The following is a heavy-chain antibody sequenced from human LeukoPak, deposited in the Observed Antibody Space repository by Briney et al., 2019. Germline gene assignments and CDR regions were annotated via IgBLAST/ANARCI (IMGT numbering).Heavy chain of an antibody. J-gene: IGHJ4*02. CDR1: GYTFTSNY. D-gene: IGHD1-26*01. V-gene: IGHV1-46*01. CDR2: IYPRDGST. CDR3: ARSTYSGSYYGTDY. Sequence: GASVKVSCKASGYTFTSNYIHWVRQAPGQGLEWMGMIYPRDGSTSYAQKFQGRVTITADESTSTAYMELSSLRSEDTAVYYCARSTYSGSYYGTDYWGQGTLVTVSS.